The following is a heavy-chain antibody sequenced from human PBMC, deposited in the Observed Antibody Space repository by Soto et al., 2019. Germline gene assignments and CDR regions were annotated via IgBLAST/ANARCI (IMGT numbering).Heavy chain of an antibody. V-gene: IGHV5-10-1*01. J-gene: IGHJ6*02. CDR3: ARLPTILVVPAGLYYYYGMDV. Sequence: PGESLKISCNGSGYSFTSYWISWVRQMPGKGLEWMGRIDPSDSYTNYSPSFQGHVTISADKSISTAYPQWSSLKASDTAMYYCARLPTILVVPAGLYYYYGMDVWGQGTTVTVSS. CDR2: IDPSDSYT. CDR1: GYSFTSYW. D-gene: IGHD2-2*01.